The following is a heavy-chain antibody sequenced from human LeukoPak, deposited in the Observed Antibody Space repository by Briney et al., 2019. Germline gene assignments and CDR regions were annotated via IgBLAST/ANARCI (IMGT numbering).Heavy chain of an antibody. Sequence: GGSLRLSCAASGFTFSIYGMHWVRQAPGKGLEWVAFIRYDGSNKYYADSVKGRFTISRDNSKNTLYLQMNSLRAEDTAVYYCAKDVTAIIDACDIWGQGTMVTVSS. D-gene: IGHD2-21*02. CDR1: GFTFSIYG. J-gene: IGHJ3*02. CDR3: AKDVTAIIDACDI. V-gene: IGHV3-30*02. CDR2: IRYDGSNK.